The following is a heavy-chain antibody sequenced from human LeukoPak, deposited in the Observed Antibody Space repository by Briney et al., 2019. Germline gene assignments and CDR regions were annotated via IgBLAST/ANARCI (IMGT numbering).Heavy chain of an antibody. V-gene: IGHV3-74*01. Sequence: GGSLRLSCAASGFTFSSYWMHWVRQAPGKGLVRVSRINSDGSSTSYADSVKGRFTISRDNAKNALYLQMNSLRAEDTAVYYCASGYANYNNWFDPWGQGTLVTVSS. CDR3: ASGYANYNNWFDP. CDR2: INSDGSST. D-gene: IGHD5-24*01. J-gene: IGHJ5*02. CDR1: GFTFSSYW.